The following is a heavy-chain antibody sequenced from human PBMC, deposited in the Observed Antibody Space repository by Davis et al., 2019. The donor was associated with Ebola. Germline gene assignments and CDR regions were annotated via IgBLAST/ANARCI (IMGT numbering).Heavy chain of an antibody. CDR2: IYKGYTM. V-gene: IGHV3-53*01. J-gene: IGHJ3*02. Sequence: GESLKISCEASGFSVSDNYMNWGRQAPGKGLEWVSVIYKGYTMYYADSVKGRFTISRDSSMNTVYLQMSSLRAEDTAVYYCARAEDDYGEYPDALDIWGQGTVVTVSS. D-gene: IGHD4-17*01. CDR3: ARAEDDYGEYPDALDI. CDR1: GFSVSDNY.